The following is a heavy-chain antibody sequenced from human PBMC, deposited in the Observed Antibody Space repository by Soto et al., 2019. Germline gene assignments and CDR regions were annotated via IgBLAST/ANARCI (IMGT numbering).Heavy chain of an antibody. J-gene: IGHJ5*02. CDR2: IYYSGST. CDR3: ARNLPGLDILTGYYQSEGSSWFDP. Sequence: PSETLSLTCAVSGGSISSGGYSWSWIRQPPGKGLEWIGYIYYSGSTNYNPSLKSRVTISVDTSKNQFSLKLSSVTAADTAVYYCARNLPGLDILTGYYQSEGSSWFDPWGQGTLVTVSS. CDR1: GGSISSGGYS. D-gene: IGHD3-9*01. V-gene: IGHV4-61*08.